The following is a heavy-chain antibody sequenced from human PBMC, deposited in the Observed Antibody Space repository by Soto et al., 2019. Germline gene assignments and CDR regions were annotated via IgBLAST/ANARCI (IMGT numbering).Heavy chain of an antibody. V-gene: IGHV1-18*01. Sequence: GASVKVSCKASGYTFTSYGISWVRQAPGQGLEWMGWISAYNGNTNYAQKLQGRVTMTTDTSTSTAYMELRSLRSDDTAVYYCGRTREICSGGSCYSVSWFDPWGQGTLVTVSS. CDR1: GYTFTSYG. J-gene: IGHJ5*02. D-gene: IGHD2-15*01. CDR2: ISAYNGNT. CDR3: GRTREICSGGSCYSVSWFDP.